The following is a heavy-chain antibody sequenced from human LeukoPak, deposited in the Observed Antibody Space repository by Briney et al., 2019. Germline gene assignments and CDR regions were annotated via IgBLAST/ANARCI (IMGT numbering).Heavy chain of an antibody. Sequence: SETLSLTCSVSGYSISSYYWSWIRQPPGKGLEWVGYIYYSGSTNSNPSLNSRVTISVDTSKNQFSLKLSSVTAADTAVYYCASHLWSYYYDSPSYYYYYMDVWGKGTTVTISS. CDR1: GYSISSYY. J-gene: IGHJ6*03. CDR3: ASHLWSYYYDSPSYYYYYMDV. D-gene: IGHD3-22*01. V-gene: IGHV4-59*08. CDR2: IYYSGST.